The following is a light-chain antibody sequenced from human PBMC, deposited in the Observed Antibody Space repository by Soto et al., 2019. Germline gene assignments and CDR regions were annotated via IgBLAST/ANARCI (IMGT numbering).Light chain of an antibody. CDR3: RSYAGINNVI. J-gene: IGLJ1*01. CDR1: SSDVGGYDY. CDR2: EVT. V-gene: IGLV2-8*01. Sequence: QSALTQPPSASGSPGQSVTISCTGTSSDVGGYDYVSWYQQQSGEAPKLIIYEVTNRPSGVPDRFSGSKSGNTASLTVSGLQAEDEADYYCRSYAGINNVIFGAGTKVTVL.